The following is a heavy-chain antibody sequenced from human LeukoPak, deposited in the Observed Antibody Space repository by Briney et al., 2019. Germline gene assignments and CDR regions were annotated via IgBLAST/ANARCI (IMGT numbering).Heavy chain of an antibody. CDR2: IYYSGST. CDR3: ASISGWYDRGGYYYYYMDV. Sequence: PSETLSLTCTVSGGSISSSSYYWGWIRQPPGKGLEWIGSIYYSGSTYYNPSLKSRVTIPVDTSKNQFSLKLSSVTAADTAVYYCASISGWYDRGGYYYYYMDVWGKGTTVTVSS. J-gene: IGHJ6*03. D-gene: IGHD6-19*01. V-gene: IGHV4-39*07. CDR1: GGSISSSSYY.